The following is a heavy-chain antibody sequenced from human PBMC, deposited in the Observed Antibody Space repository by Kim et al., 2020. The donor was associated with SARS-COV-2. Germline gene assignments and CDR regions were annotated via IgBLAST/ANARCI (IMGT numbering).Heavy chain of an antibody. V-gene: IGHV4-30-2*05. CDR3: ARGPPIGGGDCYSH. Sequence: NPALNSRVPISIGTSKNQFSRKLSSVTAADTAVYYCARGPPIGGGDCYSHWGQGTLVTVSS. J-gene: IGHJ4*02. D-gene: IGHD2-21*02.